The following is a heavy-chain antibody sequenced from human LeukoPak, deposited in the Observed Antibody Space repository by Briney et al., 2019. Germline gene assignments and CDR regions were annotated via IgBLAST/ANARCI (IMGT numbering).Heavy chain of an antibody. V-gene: IGHV4-39*01. J-gene: IGHJ4*02. Sequence: PSETLSLTCSVSGDSISTYGYYWGWIRQPPGKGLEWIGSVSYSGSTYYNPSLKSRVTISVDTSKNQFSLKLSSVTAADTAVYYCARTGRVSAAAGMDYWGQGTLVTVSS. CDR2: VSYSGST. CDR1: GDSISTYGYY. D-gene: IGHD6-13*01. CDR3: ARTGRVSAAAGMDY.